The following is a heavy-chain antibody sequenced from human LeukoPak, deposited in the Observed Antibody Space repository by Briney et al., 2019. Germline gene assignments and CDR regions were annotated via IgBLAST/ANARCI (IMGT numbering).Heavy chain of an antibody. D-gene: IGHD7-27*01. J-gene: IGHJ4*02. CDR2: IYPGNSDT. CDR3: ARTTSGDHDY. Sequence: GESLKISCEGSGYTFTTYWSAWVRQMPGKGLEWMGIIYPGNSDTRYSPSFQGQVTISADKSINTAYLQWSSLKASDTAMYYCARTTSGDHDYWGQGTLVTVSS. CDR1: GYTFTTYW. V-gene: IGHV5-51*01.